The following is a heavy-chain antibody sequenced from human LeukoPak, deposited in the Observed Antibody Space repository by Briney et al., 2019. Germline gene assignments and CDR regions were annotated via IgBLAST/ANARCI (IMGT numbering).Heavy chain of an antibody. Sequence: ASVKVSCKASGYTFTSYYMHWVRQATGQGLEWMGWMNPNSGNTGYAQKFQGRVTITRNTSISTAYMELSSLRSEDTAVYYCARAYYHDSSGYPPDYWGQGTLVTVSS. CDR1: GYTFTSYY. J-gene: IGHJ4*02. CDR3: ARAYYHDSSGYPPDY. V-gene: IGHV1-8*03. CDR2: MNPNSGNT. D-gene: IGHD3-22*01.